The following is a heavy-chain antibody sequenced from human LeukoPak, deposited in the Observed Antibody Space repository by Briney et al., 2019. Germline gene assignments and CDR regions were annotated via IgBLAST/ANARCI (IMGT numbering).Heavy chain of an antibody. CDR2: INPFGDRT. Sequence: ASVKVSRKASGYTFSRHYMHWVRQAPGQGLQWMGVINPFGDRTNYAQKFQGRVTMTRDMSTSTDYMELSSLRSEDTAVYYCARDNSVGDIAWWFDPWGQGTLVTVSS. CDR1: GYTFSRHY. D-gene: IGHD3-10*01. V-gene: IGHV1-46*01. J-gene: IGHJ5*02. CDR3: ARDNSVGDIAWWFDP.